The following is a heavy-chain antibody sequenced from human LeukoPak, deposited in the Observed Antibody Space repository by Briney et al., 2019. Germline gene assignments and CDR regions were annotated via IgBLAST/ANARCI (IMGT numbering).Heavy chain of an antibody. CDR1: GFTLRGHS. V-gene: IGHV3-21*01. J-gene: IGHJ4*02. CDR3: ARGSYNGDFDY. D-gene: IGHD1-1*01. CDR2: ISPTGIYI. Sequence: PGGSLRLSCAANGFTLRGHSMNWVRQAPGKGLDWVSSISPTGIYIYYQDSVKGRFTISRDDAKNSLYLEMDSLRAEDTAVYYCARGSYNGDFDYWGQGTLVTVSS.